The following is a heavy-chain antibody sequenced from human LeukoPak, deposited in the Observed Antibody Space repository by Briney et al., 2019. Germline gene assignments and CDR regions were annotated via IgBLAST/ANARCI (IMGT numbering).Heavy chain of an antibody. CDR2: IYYSGST. CDR3: ARHHGRSYPADY. Sequence: KTSETLFLTCTVSGGSISSYYWSWIRQPPGKGLEWIGYIYYSGSTNYNPSLKSRVTISVDTSKNQFSLKLSSVTAADTAVYYCARHHGRSYPADYWGQGTLVTVSS. D-gene: IGHD3-16*02. V-gene: IGHV4-59*08. J-gene: IGHJ4*02. CDR1: GGSISSYY.